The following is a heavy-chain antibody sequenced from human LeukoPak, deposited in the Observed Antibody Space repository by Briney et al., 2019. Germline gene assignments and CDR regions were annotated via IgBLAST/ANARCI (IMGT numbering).Heavy chain of an antibody. V-gene: IGHV3-11*06. Sequence: GGSLRLSCAASGFTFSDSYMSWIRQAPGKGLEWVSYISSSSGYTGYAISVKGRFTISRDNAKNSLFLQMDSLIAEDTAVYYCAKDRSVDGTVWGQGTLVTVS. J-gene: IGHJ4*02. CDR1: GFTFSDSY. CDR3: AKDRSVDGTV. CDR2: ISSSSGYT. D-gene: IGHD6-19*01.